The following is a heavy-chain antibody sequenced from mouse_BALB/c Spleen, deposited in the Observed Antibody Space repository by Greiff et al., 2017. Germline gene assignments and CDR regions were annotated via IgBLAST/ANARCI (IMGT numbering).Heavy chain of an antibody. J-gene: IGHJ4*01. CDR2: ISYSGST. Sequence: VQLKESGPGLVKPSQSLSLTCTVTGYSITSDYAWNWIRQFPGNKLEWMGYISYSGSTSYNPSLKSRISITRDTSKNQFFLQLNSVTTEDTATYYCARGGWHYAMDYWGQGTSVTVSS. CDR3: ARGGWHYAMDY. CDR1: GYSITSDYA. V-gene: IGHV3-2*02. D-gene: IGHD2-3*01.